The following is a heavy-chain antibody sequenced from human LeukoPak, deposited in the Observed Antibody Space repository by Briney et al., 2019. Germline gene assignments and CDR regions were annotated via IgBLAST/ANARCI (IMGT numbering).Heavy chain of an antibody. CDR1: GGSISSSSFY. CDR2: MYFSGST. J-gene: IGHJ3*01. V-gene: IGHV4-39*01. Sequence: SETLSLTCTVSGGSISSSSFYWGWIRQSPGKGLEWVGGMYFSGSTYYNPSLKSRVTISVDTSKNQFFMRLSAVTAADTGVYYCAAKDGMFDAFDVWGQGTMVTVSS. CDR3: AAKDGMFDAFDV. D-gene: IGHD3-10*02.